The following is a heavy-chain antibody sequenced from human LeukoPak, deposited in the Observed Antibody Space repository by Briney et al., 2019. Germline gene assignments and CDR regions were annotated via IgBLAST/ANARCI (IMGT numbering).Heavy chain of an antibody. V-gene: IGHV4-4*07. J-gene: IGHJ6*03. CDR2: MHSSGST. CDR1: GGSISSFY. Sequence: SETLSLTCTVSGGSISSFYWSWIRQPAGKGLEWIGRMHSSGSTKYNPSLRSRVTISVDTSKNQFSLKLSSVTAADTAVYYCARDGGSATRYNYYYYYMDVWGKGTTVTVSS. D-gene: IGHD1-26*01. CDR3: ARDGGSATRYNYYYYYMDV.